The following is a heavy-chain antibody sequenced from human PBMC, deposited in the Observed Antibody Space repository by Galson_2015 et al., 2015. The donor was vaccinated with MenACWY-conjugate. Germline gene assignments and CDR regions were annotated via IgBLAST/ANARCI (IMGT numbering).Heavy chain of an antibody. J-gene: IGHJ4*02. CDR2: IKQDGREK. CDR1: GFTFSSYW. V-gene: IGHV3-7*03. Sequence: SLRLSCAVSGFTFSSYWMSWVRQAPGKGLEWVANIKQDGREKNYVDSAKGRFTISRDNADNSVYLQMDSLRVEDTAVYYCARDTRGHFDYWGQGTLVTLSS. CDR3: ARDTRGHFDY.